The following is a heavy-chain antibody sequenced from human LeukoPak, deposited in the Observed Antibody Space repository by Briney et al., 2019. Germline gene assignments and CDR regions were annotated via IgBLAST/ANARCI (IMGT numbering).Heavy chain of an antibody. CDR1: GFTFSSYG. Sequence: GRSLRLSCAASGFTFSSYGMHWVRQAPGKGLVWVSRINNDGSSTKYADSVKGRFTISRDNAKDTLYLQMNSLRAEDTAVYYCTREALRDGYNLGYWGQGTLVTVSS. J-gene: IGHJ4*02. CDR3: TREALRDGYNLGY. CDR2: INNDGSST. V-gene: IGHV3-74*03. D-gene: IGHD5-24*01.